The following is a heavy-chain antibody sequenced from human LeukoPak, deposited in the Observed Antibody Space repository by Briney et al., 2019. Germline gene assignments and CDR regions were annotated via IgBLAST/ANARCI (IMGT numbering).Heavy chain of an antibody. CDR2: ISSSSSYI. V-gene: IGHV3-21*01. D-gene: IGHD3-22*01. Sequence: GGSLRLSCAASGFAFSSYSMNWVRQAPGKGLEWVSSISSSSSYIYYADSVKGRFTISRDNAKNSLYLQMNSLRAEDTAVYYCAMGGYYDSSGYPTSDYWGQGTLVTVSS. J-gene: IGHJ4*02. CDR3: AMGGYYDSSGYPTSDY. CDR1: GFAFSSYS.